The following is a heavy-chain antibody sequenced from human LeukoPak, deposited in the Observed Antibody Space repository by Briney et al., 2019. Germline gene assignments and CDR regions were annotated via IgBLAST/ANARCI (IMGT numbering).Heavy chain of an antibody. J-gene: IGHJ4*02. D-gene: IGHD6-13*01. V-gene: IGHV4-59*13. CDR1: GGSITNNY. Sequence: SETQSLTCTVSGGSITNNYWAWIRQPPGKGLEWIGYTHDSGNSNYNPCLRSRVTISIDTSKNQFSLKLTSVTAADTAVYYCARDRSAAPADYWGQGTLVTVSS. CDR3: ARDRSAAPADY. CDR2: THDSGNS.